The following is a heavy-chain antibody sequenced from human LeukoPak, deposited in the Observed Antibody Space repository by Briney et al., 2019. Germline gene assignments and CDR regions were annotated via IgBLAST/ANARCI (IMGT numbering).Heavy chain of an antibody. V-gene: IGHV3-7*01. D-gene: IGHD6-13*01. Sequence: GGSLRLSCAASGFTFSSYWMSWVRQAPGKGLEWVANIKQDGSEKYYVDSVKGRFTISRDNAKNSLYLQMNSLRAEDTAVYYCARERWVAAAGTHFDYWGQGTLVTVSS. CDR1: GFTFSSYW. CDR2: IKQDGSEK. J-gene: IGHJ4*02. CDR3: ARERWVAAAGTHFDY.